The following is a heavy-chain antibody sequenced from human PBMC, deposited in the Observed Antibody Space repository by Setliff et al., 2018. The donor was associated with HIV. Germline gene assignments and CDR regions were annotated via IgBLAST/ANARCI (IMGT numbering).Heavy chain of an antibody. D-gene: IGHD5-12*01. CDR1: GFTFSSYE. V-gene: IGHV3-48*03. CDR3: ARESRSMHVAH. Sequence: GGSLRLSCAASGFTFSSYEMNWVRQAPGKGLEWVSGISGSGGNTYYADSVKGRFTISRDNAKNSLYLQMNSLRAEDTAVYYCARESRSMHVAHWGQGTLVTVSS. J-gene: IGHJ4*02. CDR2: ISGSGGNT.